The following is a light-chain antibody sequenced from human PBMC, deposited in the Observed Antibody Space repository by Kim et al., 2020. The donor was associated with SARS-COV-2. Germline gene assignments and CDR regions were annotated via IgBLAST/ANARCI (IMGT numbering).Light chain of an antibody. CDR2: GKN. CDR3: NSRKSSGNPYV. CDR1: SLRSYY. Sequence: ELTQDPAVSVALGQTVRITCQGDSLRSYYANWYQQKPGQAPLLVIYGKNNRPSGIPDRFSGSSSGNTASLTITGAQAEDEADYYCNSRKSSGNPYVFGT. V-gene: IGLV3-19*01. J-gene: IGLJ1*01.